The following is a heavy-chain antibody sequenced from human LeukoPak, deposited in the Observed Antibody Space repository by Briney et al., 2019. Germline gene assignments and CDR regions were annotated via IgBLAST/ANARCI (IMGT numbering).Heavy chain of an antibody. CDR2: IYTSGST. J-gene: IGHJ6*03. CDR1: GGSISSGSYY. D-gene: IGHD4-11*01. Sequence: SETLSLTCTVSGGSISSGSYYWSWIRQPTGKGLEWIGRIYTSGSTNYNPSLKSRVTISVDTSKNQFSLKLSSVTAADTAVYYCAREGLTTVTTPKYYYYYYMDVWGKGTTVTVSS. V-gene: IGHV4-61*02. CDR3: AREGLTTVTTPKYYYYYYMDV.